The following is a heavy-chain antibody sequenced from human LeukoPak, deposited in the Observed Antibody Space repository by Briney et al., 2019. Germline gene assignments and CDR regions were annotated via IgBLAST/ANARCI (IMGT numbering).Heavy chain of an antibody. CDR2: ISGSDGST. CDR3: AKDSAKKYDDY. CDR1: AFTFSSYG. D-gene: IGHD2/OR15-2a*01. Sequence: QTGGSLRLSCAASAFTFSSYGMHWVRQAPGKGLEWVSGISGSDGSTYYADSVKGRFTISRENSKNTLYLQMNSLRAEDTAVYYCAKDSAKKYDDYWGQGTLVTVSS. J-gene: IGHJ4*02. V-gene: IGHV3-23*01.